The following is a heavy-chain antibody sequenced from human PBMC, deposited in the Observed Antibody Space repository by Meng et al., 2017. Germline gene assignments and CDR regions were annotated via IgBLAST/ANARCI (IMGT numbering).Heavy chain of an antibody. CDR2: INHSGGT. CDR1: GGSFSDYY. V-gene: IGHV4-34*01. J-gene: IGHJ4*02. Sequence: WGQGLLKPSATRSPACAFSGGSFSDYYWSRIRPPPGKGLEWIGEINHSGGTNYNPSLESRATISVDTSQNNLSLKLSSVTAADSAVYYCARGPTTMAHDFDYWGQGTLVTVSS. CDR3: ARGPTTMAHDFDY. D-gene: IGHD4-11*01.